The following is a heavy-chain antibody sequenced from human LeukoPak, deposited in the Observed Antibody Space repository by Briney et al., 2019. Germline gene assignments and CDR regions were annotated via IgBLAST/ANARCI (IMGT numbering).Heavy chain of an antibody. CDR2: IYPGDSDT. V-gene: IGHV5-51*01. CDR3: ARSSDYVFDY. J-gene: IGHJ4*02. CDR1: GYSFTTYW. Sequence: GESLKISCKRSGYSFTTYWIGWVRQMPGKGLEWMGGIYPGDSDTRYSPSFQGQVTISADMSISTAYLQWSSLKASDTAMYYCARSSDYVFDYWGQGTLVTVSS. D-gene: IGHD4-17*01.